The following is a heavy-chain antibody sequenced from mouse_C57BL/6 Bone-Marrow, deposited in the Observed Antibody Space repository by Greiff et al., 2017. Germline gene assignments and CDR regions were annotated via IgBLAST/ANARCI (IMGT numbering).Heavy chain of an antibody. D-gene: IGHD2-3*01. CDR2: IYPRSGNT. CDR1: GYTFTSYG. CDR3: ARSRWLLRYYAMDY. V-gene: IGHV1-81*01. J-gene: IGHJ4*01. Sequence: VQLVESGAELARPGASVKLSCKASGYTFTSYGISWVKQRTGQGLEWIGEIYPRSGNTYYNEKFKGKATLTADKSSSTAYMELRSLTSEDSAVYFCARSRWLLRYYAMDYWGQGTSVTVSS.